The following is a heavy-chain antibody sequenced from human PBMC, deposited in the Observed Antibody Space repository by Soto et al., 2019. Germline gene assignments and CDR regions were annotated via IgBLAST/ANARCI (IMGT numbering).Heavy chain of an antibody. CDR1: GFTFNNYA. V-gene: IGHV3-30-3*01. D-gene: IGHD5-18*01. J-gene: IGHJ2*01. CDR3: ARDPLWGTAMVLWYFDL. Sequence: QVQLVESGGGVVQPGRSLRLSCAASGFTFNNYAMHWVRQAPGKGLEWVALISYDGSNKYYADSVKGRFTISRDNSKNPLYLQMNRLRAEDTALYYCARDPLWGTAMVLWYFDLWGRGTLVTVSS. CDR2: ISYDGSNK.